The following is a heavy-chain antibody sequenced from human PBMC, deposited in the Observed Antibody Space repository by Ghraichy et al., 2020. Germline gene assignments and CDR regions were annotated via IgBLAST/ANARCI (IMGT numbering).Heavy chain of an antibody. CDR3: AKDSRFLEWLGLFDY. CDR1: GFTFSSYG. V-gene: IGHV3-30*18. J-gene: IGHJ4*02. Sequence: GGSLRLSCAASGFTFSSYGMHWVRQAPGKGLEWVAVISYDGSNKYYADSVKGRFTISRDNSKNTLYLQMNSLRAEDTAVYYCAKDSRFLEWLGLFDYWGQGTLVTVSS. CDR2: ISYDGSNK. D-gene: IGHD3-3*01.